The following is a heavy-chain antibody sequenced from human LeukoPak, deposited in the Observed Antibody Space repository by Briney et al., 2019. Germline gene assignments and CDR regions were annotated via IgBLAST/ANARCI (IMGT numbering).Heavy chain of an antibody. D-gene: IGHD2-15*01. Sequence: SQTLSLTCTVSGGSISSGSYYWTWIRQPAGKGLEWIGRIYTSGSTNYNPSLKSRVTISVDTSKNQFSLKLSSVTAADTAVYYCARGWVGSNSNWFDPWGQGTLVTVSS. CDR1: GGSISSGSYY. V-gene: IGHV4-61*02. J-gene: IGHJ5*02. CDR2: IYTSGST. CDR3: ARGWVGSNSNWFDP.